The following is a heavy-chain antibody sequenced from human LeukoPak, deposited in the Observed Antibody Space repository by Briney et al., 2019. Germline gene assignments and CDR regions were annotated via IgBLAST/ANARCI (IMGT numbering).Heavy chain of an antibody. D-gene: IGHD3-3*01. CDR2: IYYSGST. V-gene: IGHV4-39*01. J-gene: IGHJ4*02. CDR3: ARQNVLRFLEWPDFDY. CDR1: GGSISSSSYY. Sequence: PSETLSLTCTVSGGSISSSSYYWGWIRQPPGKGLEWIGSIYYSGSTYYNPSLKSRVTISVDTSKNQFSLKLSSVTAADTAVYYCARQNVLRFLEWPDFDYWGQGTLVTVSS.